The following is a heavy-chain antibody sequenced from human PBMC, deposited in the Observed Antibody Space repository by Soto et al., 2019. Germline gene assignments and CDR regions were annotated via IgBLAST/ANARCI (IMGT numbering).Heavy chain of an antibody. CDR2: IKQDGSEK. Sequence: GSLRLSCTASGCTFSSYWMSGVRQAPGKGLEWVANIKQDGSEKYYVDSVKGRFTISRGNAKNSLYLQMNSLRAEDKAVYYCARDQTVAAPWFDPWGQGTLVTVYS. CDR1: GCTFSSYW. V-gene: IGHV3-7*03. CDR3: ARDQTVAAPWFDP. D-gene: IGHD6-19*01. J-gene: IGHJ5*02.